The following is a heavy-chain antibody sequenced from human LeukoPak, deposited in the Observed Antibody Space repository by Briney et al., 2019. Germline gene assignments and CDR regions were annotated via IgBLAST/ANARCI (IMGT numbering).Heavy chain of an antibody. D-gene: IGHD3-9*01. CDR1: GFTFSSYG. CDR3: ATDIFAGYYKEPEYFQH. CDR2: IRYDGSNK. J-gene: IGHJ1*01. Sequence: PGGSLRLSCAASGFTFSSYGMHWVRQAPGKGLEWVAFIRYDGSNKYYADSVKGRFTISRDNSKNTLYLQMNSLRAEDTAVYYCATDIFAGYYKEPEYFQHWGQGTLVTVSS. V-gene: IGHV3-30*02.